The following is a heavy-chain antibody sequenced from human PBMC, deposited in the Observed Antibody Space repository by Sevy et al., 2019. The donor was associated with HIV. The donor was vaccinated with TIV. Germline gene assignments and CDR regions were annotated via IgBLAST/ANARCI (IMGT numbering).Heavy chain of an antibody. Sequence: ASVKVSCKASGYTFTSYGISWVRQAPGQGLEWMGRISAYNGNTNYAQKLQGRVTMTTDTSTSTAYMELRSLRSDDTAVYYCARDHLQTAMVPYYFDYWGQGTLVTVSS. V-gene: IGHV1-18*04. J-gene: IGHJ4*02. CDR1: GYTFTSYG. D-gene: IGHD5-18*01. CDR3: ARDHLQTAMVPYYFDY. CDR2: ISAYNGNT.